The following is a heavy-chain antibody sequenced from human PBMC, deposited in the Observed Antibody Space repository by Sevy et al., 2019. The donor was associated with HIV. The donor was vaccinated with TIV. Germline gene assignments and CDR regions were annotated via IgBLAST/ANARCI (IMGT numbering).Heavy chain of an antibody. J-gene: IGHJ4*02. CDR2: LSFACGRI. CDR3: AREGCSKPHDY. D-gene: IGHD2-2*01. Sequence: GGSLRLSCVASGFTFSKYSMSWVRQTPGKGLEWVSTLSFACGRINYADSVKGRFTMSRDDSRNTFYQQMDSLRAEDTAIYYCAREGCSKPHDYWGQGTLVTVSS. CDR1: GFTFSKYS. V-gene: IGHV3-23*01.